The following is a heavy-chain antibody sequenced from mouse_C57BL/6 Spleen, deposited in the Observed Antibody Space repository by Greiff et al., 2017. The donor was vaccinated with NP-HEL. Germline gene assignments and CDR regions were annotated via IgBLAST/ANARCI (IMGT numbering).Heavy chain of an antibody. V-gene: IGHV5-17*01. D-gene: IGHD4-1*01. Sequence: DVHLVESGGGLVKPGGSLKLSCAASGFTFSDYGMHWVRQAPEKGLEWVAYISSGSGTIYYADTVKGRFTISRDNAKNTLFLQMTSLRSEDTAMYYCARLGRGFDYWGQGTTLTVSS. J-gene: IGHJ2*01. CDR3: ARLGRGFDY. CDR1: GFTFSDYG. CDR2: ISSGSGTI.